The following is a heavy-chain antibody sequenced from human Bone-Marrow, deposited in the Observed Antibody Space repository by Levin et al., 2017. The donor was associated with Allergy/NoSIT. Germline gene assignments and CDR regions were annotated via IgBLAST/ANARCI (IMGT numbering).Heavy chain of an antibody. D-gene: IGHD5-12*01. CDR2: ISAYNGNT. Sequence: GESLKISCKASGYTFTSYGISWVRQAPGQGLEWMGWISAYNGNTNYAQKLQGRVTMTTDTSTSTAYMELRSLRSDDTAVYYCARAPLQIVATLDGLFDYWGQGTLVTVSS. CDR1: GYTFTSYG. J-gene: IGHJ4*02. CDR3: ARAPLQIVATLDGLFDY. V-gene: IGHV1-18*01.